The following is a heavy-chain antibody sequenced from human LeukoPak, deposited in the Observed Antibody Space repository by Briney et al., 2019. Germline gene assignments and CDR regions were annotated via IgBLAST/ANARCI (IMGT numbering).Heavy chain of an antibody. CDR2: IYYSGNT. J-gene: IGHJ4*02. V-gene: IGHV4-39*01. Sequence: SETLSLTRSVSGGSISSSSYYWGRIRQPPGKGLEWIGSIYYSGNTYYNPSLKSRVTISVDTSKNQFSLKLSSMTAADTAVYYCARAPRDGYNSPYFDYWGQGTLVTVSS. D-gene: IGHD5-24*01. CDR1: GGSISSSSYY. CDR3: ARAPRDGYNSPYFDY.